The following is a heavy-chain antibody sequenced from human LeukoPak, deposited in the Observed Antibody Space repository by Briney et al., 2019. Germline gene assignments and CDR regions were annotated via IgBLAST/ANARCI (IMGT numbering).Heavy chain of an antibody. Sequence: SETLSLTCKVSGGSVSSDSYYWSWIRQPPGQGLEWIGYIHNSGSTKYNASLKSRLTISVDTSKNQFSLEVTSVTAADTAVYYCARTNYGDFNWFDPWGQGTLVTVSS. D-gene: IGHD4-17*01. CDR2: IHNSGST. CDR3: ARTNYGDFNWFDP. CDR1: GGSVSSDSYY. J-gene: IGHJ5*02. V-gene: IGHV4-61*01.